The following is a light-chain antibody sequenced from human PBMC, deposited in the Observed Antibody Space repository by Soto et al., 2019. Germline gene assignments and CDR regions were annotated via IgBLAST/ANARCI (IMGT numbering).Light chain of an antibody. V-gene: IGKV3-11*01. J-gene: IGKJ4*01. CDR2: DAS. Sequence: EIVLTQSPVTLSLSPGERATLSCRASQSVTTFLAWYQQNPGQAPRLLIYDASKRATGIPARFSGSGSGTDFNLTISGLEPEDVAVYYCEQRNNWPLTFGGGTKVEIK. CDR3: EQRNNWPLT. CDR1: QSVTTF.